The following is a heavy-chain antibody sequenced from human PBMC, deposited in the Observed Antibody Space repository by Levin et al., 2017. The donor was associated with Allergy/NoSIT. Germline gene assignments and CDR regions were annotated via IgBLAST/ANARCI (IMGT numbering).Heavy chain of an antibody. V-gene: IGHV3-48*02. CDR3: ARGYYYDGPAYFDY. CDR1: EFSFSSYS. Sequence: GESLKISCAASEFSFSSYSMNWVRQAPGKRLEWVSYISSSRNTIYYADSVKGRFTISRDNAKNSLYLQMNSLRDEDTAVYYCARGYYYDGPAYFDYWGQGTLVTVSS. D-gene: IGHD3-22*01. J-gene: IGHJ4*02. CDR2: ISSSRNTI.